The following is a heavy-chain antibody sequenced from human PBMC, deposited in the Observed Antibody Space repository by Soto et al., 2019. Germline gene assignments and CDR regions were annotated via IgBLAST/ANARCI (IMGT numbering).Heavy chain of an antibody. CDR2: INHSGST. CDR1: GGSFSGYY. V-gene: IGHV4-34*01. CDR3: AKEGGYTYGYIDC. Sequence: SETLSLTCAVYGGSFSGYYWSWIRQPPGKGLEWIGEINHSGSTNYNPSLKSRVTISVDTSKNQFSLKLSSVTAEDTAVYYCAKEGGYTYGYIDCWGQGTLVTVSS. J-gene: IGHJ4*02. D-gene: IGHD5-18*01.